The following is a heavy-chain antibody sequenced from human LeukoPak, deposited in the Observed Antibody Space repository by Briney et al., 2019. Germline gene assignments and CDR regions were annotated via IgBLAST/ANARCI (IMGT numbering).Heavy chain of an antibody. CDR2: ISAYNGDT. D-gene: IGHD6-19*01. Sequence: ASVKVSCKASGYTFTSYGISGVRQAPGQGLEWMGWISAYNGDTNYAQNLQGRVTMTTDTSTNTAYMELRSLRSDDTAVYYCARDFPGIAMAGTFDYWGQGTLVTVSS. CDR1: GYTFTSYG. V-gene: IGHV1-18*01. J-gene: IGHJ4*02. CDR3: ARDFPGIAMAGTFDY.